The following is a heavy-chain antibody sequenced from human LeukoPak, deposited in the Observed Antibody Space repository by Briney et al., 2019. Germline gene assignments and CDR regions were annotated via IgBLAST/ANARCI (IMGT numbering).Heavy chain of an antibody. V-gene: IGHV4-30-2*01. CDR2: IYHSGSI. Sequence: PSETLSLTCTVSGGSISSGSYYWSWIRQPPGKGLEWIGYIYHSGSIYYNPSLKSRVNISVDRSKNQFSLKLSSVTAADTAVYYCSYVGGYYMDVWGKGTTVTVSS. CDR3: SYVGGYYMDV. J-gene: IGHJ6*03. CDR1: GGSISSGSYY. D-gene: IGHD1-26*01.